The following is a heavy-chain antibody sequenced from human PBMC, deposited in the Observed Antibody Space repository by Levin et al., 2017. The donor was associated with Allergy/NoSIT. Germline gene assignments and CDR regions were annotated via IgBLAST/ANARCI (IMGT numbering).Heavy chain of an antibody. D-gene: IGHD3-10*01. CDR1: GFTFTSSA. Sequence: SVKVSCKASGFTFTSSAVQWVRQARGQRLEWIGWIVVGSGNTNYAQKFQERVTITRDMSTSTAYMELSSLRSEDTAVYYCAEADPNYYGSGSYAYMDVWGKGTTVTVSS. V-gene: IGHV1-58*01. CDR2: IVVGSGNT. CDR3: AEADPNYYGSGSYAYMDV. J-gene: IGHJ6*03.